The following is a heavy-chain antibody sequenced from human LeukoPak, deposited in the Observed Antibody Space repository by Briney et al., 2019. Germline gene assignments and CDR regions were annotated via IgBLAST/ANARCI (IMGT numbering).Heavy chain of an antibody. CDR1: GFTFSSYW. CDR2: IKHDASEI. Sequence: PGGSLRLSCAVSGFTFSSYWMNWVRQAPGQGLEWVANIKHDASEIYYVDSVKGRFTISRDNAKNSLYLQMKNLRAGDTAVYYCEGERGDAFDVWGQGTMVTVSS. CDR3: EGERGDAFDV. V-gene: IGHV3-7*01. J-gene: IGHJ3*01.